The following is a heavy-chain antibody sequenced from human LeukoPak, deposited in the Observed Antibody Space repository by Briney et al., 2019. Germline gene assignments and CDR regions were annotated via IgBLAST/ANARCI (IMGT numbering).Heavy chain of an antibody. CDR2: ISSYNGDT. D-gene: IGHD4-23*01. CDR3: ARGDYGGGFDY. Sequence: ASVKVSCKASGYTFTSYGITWVRQAPGQGLEWMGWISSYNGDTKYVQKVQGRVTVTTDTSTSTAYMELRSLSLDDTAVYYCARGDYGGGFDYWGQGTLVTVSS. J-gene: IGHJ4*02. V-gene: IGHV1-18*01. CDR1: GYTFTSYG.